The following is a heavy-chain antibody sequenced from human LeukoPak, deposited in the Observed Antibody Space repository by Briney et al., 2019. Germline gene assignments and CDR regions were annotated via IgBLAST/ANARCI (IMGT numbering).Heavy chain of an antibody. Sequence: PGGSLRLSCAASGFTFSSYAMSWVCQSPEKGLGWVSAISGSGGSTYYADSVKGRFTISRDNSKNTLYLQMNSLRAEDTAVYYCAKDLEWQQLGAVFGYFDYWGQGTLVTVSS. CDR1: GFTFSSYA. D-gene: IGHD6-13*01. CDR3: AKDLEWQQLGAVFGYFDY. J-gene: IGHJ4*02. V-gene: IGHV3-23*01. CDR2: ISGSGGST.